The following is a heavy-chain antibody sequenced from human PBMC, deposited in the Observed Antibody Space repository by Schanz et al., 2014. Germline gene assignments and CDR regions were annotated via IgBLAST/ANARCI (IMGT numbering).Heavy chain of an antibody. V-gene: IGHV3-74*01. J-gene: IGHJ4*02. CDR3: AKLDGYAYGSMGQEYFDY. CDR1: GFTFSVYW. Sequence: EVQLVESGGGLVQPGGSLRLSCAASGFTFSVYWMHWVRQPPGKGLVSVSRISGDGTTTSYADSVKGRFTISRDNAKNTLYLQMYSLRAEDTAVYYCAKLDGYAYGSMGQEYFDYWGQGTLVAVSS. CDR2: ISGDGTTT. D-gene: IGHD5-18*01.